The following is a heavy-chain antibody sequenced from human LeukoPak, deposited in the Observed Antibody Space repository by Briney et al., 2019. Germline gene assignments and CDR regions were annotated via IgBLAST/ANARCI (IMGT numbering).Heavy chain of an antibody. J-gene: IGHJ4*02. CDR3: AREPGDYPHLYFDY. CDR2: LWYDGSNK. D-gene: IGHD4-17*01. CDR1: GFTFSSFG. V-gene: IGHV3-33*01. Sequence: GGSLRLSCAASGFTFSSFGMHWVRQAPGKGLEWVAVLWYDGSNKYYADSVKGRFTISRDNSKNTLYLQMNSLRAEDTAVYYCAREPGDYPHLYFDYWGQGTLVTVSS.